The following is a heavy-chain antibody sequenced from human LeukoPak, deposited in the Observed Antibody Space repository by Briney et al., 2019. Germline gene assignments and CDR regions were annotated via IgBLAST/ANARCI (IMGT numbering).Heavy chain of an antibody. CDR2: IIPIFGTA. CDR3: ASSGGGDCYSCGYFDY. V-gene: IGHV1-69*05. D-gene: IGHD2-21*02. Sequence: SVKVSCKASGGTFSSYAISWLRQAPGQGLEWMGRIIPIFGTANYAQKFQDRVTITTDESTSTAYMELSRLRSEDTAVYYCASSGGGDCYSCGYFDYWGQGTLVTVSS. J-gene: IGHJ4*02. CDR1: GGTFSSYA.